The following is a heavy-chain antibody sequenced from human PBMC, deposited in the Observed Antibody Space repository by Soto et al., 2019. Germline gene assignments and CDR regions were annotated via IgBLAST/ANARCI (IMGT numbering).Heavy chain of an antibody. D-gene: IGHD1-26*01. V-gene: IGHV4-38-2*02. CDR1: GYSISSGYY. CDR3: ARAVSRGGSYSGAFDI. Sequence: SETLSLTCTVSGYSISSGYYWGWIRQPPGKGLEWIGSIYHSGSTYYNPSLKSRVTISVDTSKNQFSLKLSSVTAADTAVYYCARAVSRGGSYSGAFDIWGQGTMVTVSS. CDR2: IYHSGST. J-gene: IGHJ3*02.